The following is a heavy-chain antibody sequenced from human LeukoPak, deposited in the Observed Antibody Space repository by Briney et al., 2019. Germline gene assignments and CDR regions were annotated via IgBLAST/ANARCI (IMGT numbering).Heavy chain of an antibody. J-gene: IGHJ4*02. V-gene: IGHV3-53*01. Sequence: GGSLRLSCAASGFAVSSNYMHWVRQAPGRGLEWVSVIYSGGNTYYADSVKGRFTISRDNSKNTVYLQMNSLRAEDTAVYYCAREYYYDSSGPFDYWGQGTLVTVSS. D-gene: IGHD3-22*01. CDR2: IYSGGNT. CDR1: GFAVSSNY. CDR3: AREYYYDSSGPFDY.